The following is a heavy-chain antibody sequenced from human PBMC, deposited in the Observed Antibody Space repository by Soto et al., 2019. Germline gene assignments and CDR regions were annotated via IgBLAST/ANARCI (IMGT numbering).Heavy chain of an antibody. CDR2: ISYDGSNK. J-gene: IGHJ4*02. Sequence: QVQLVESGGGVVQPGRSLRLSCAASGFTFSSYGMHWVRQAPGKGLEWVAVISYDGSNKYYADSVKGRFTISRDNSKNTLYLKMNSLRAEDTAVYYCAKDIGTSSWYWSATLDYWGQGTLVTVSS. CDR1: GFTFSSYG. D-gene: IGHD6-13*01. CDR3: AKDIGTSSWYWSATLDY. V-gene: IGHV3-30*18.